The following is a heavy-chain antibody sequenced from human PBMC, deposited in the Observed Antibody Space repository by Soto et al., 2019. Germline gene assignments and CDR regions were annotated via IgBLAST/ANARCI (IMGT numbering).Heavy chain of an antibody. Sequence: QVQLVQSGAEEKKPGASVKVSCKASGYTFTSYAMHWVRQAPGQRLEWMGWINAGNGNTTYSQKFQGRVTITRDTAASTAYMELSSLRAEDTAVYYCARSIGVVTALDYWGPGTPVTVSS. CDR2: INAGNGNT. D-gene: IGHD2-21*02. CDR3: ARSIGVVTALDY. J-gene: IGHJ4*02. V-gene: IGHV1-3*05. CDR1: GYTFTSYA.